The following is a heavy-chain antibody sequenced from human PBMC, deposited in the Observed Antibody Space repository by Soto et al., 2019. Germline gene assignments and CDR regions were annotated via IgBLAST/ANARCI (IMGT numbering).Heavy chain of an antibody. Sequence: SETLSLTCTVSGGSISSYYWSWIRQPPGKGLEWIGYIYYSGSTNYNPSLKSRVTISVDTSKNQFSLKLSSVTAADTAVYYCARRYSSSSGWFDPWGQGTLVTVSS. V-gene: IGHV4-59*08. CDR1: GGSISSYY. CDR2: IYYSGST. D-gene: IGHD6-6*01. J-gene: IGHJ5*02. CDR3: ARRYSSSSGWFDP.